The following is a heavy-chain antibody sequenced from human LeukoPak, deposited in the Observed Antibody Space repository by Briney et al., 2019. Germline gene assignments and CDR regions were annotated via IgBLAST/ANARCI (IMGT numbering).Heavy chain of an antibody. CDR1: GFNVNWNY. Sequence: GGSLRLSCAVSGFNVNWNYMSWVRQAPGKGLEWVSVIYSGGSTYYAESVMGRFTISTDISKNTVYLQMNSLRAGDTAVYYCATDTFGKPAHWGQGTLVTVSS. J-gene: IGHJ4*02. D-gene: IGHD3-16*01. V-gene: IGHV3-53*01. CDR2: IYSGGST. CDR3: ATDTFGKPAH.